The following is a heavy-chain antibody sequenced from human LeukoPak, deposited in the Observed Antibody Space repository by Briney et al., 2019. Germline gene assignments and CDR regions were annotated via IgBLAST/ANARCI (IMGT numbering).Heavy chain of an antibody. J-gene: IGHJ6*03. CDR2: ISDSGGRT. CDR3: AKGRYYYYYMDV. V-gene: IGHV3-23*01. Sequence: PGGTLRLSCAASGFTFSSYAMSWVRQAPGKGLEWVSSISDSGGRTYHADSVKGRFTISRDNSKNTLFLQMNSLRAEDTAVYYCAKGRYYYYYMDVWGKGTTVTVSS. CDR1: GFTFSSYA.